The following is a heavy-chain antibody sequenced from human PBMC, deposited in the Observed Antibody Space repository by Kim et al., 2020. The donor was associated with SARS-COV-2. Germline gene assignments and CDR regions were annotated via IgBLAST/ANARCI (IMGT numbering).Heavy chain of an antibody. V-gene: IGHV3-33*01. J-gene: IGHJ5*02. Sequence: GGSLRLSCAASGFTFSSYGMHWVRQAPGKGLEWVAVIWYDGSNKYYADSVKGRFTISRDNSKNTLYLQMNSLRAEDTAVYYCARDDPDYGIVFDPWGQGTLVTVSS. CDR1: GFTFSSYG. CDR2: IWYDGSNK. CDR3: ARDDPDYGIVFDP. D-gene: IGHD4-17*01.